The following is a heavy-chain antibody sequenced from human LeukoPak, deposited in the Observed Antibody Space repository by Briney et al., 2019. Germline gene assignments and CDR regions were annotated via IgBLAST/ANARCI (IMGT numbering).Heavy chain of an antibody. CDR3: ARGPGTYYYDSSGLGAFDI. Sequence: SVKVSCKASGGTFSSYAISWVRQAPGQGLEWMGRIIPILGIANYAQKFQGRVTITAGKSTSTAYMELSSLRSEDTAVYYCARGPGTYYYDSSGLGAFDISGQGTMVTVSS. V-gene: IGHV1-69*04. D-gene: IGHD3-22*01. CDR2: IIPILGIA. CDR1: GGTFSSYA. J-gene: IGHJ3*02.